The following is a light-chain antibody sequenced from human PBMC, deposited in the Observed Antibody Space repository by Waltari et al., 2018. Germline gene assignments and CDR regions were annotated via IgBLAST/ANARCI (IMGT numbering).Light chain of an antibody. J-gene: IGLJ2*01. Sequence: GSPGQSITISCTGTSSDVGSYKFVSWYQQHPGKAPKLMIYEVSKRPSGVSNRFSGSKSGNTASLTISGLQAEDEADYYCCSYAGSSTLVFGGGTKLTVL. CDR3: CSYAGSSTLV. V-gene: IGLV2-23*02. CDR2: EVS. CDR1: SSDVGSYKF.